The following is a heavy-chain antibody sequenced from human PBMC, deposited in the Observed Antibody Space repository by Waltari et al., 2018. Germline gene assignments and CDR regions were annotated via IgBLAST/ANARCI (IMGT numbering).Heavy chain of an antibody. CDR3: ARKGGRGYPYGPFYYDY. Sequence: EVQLVAAGGGLVQPGGYLRLSCAASGFSFGDVWMHWVRQAPGKGLEWVERIKIDGGYFSYTDSVKGRFTISRDNAKNTVFLQLNSVRAEDTAVYYCARKGGRGYPYGPFYYDYWGQGTLVTVSS. CDR2: IKIDGGYF. V-gene: IGHV3-74*01. D-gene: IGHD5-18*01. J-gene: IGHJ4*02. CDR1: GFSFGDVW.